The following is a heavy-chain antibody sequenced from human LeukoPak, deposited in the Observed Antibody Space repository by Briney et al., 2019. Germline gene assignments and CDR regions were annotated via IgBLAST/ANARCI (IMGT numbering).Heavy chain of an antibody. Sequence: GGSLKLSCAASGFTFSNSYMHWVRQAPGKGLVWVSRIDNDGSTSYADSAKGRFTISRDNAKSTLYLQMNSLRAEDTALYYCARDLNYNFDFWGRGTLVTVSS. CDR1: GFTFSNSY. CDR2: IDNDGST. J-gene: IGHJ4*02. CDR3: ARDLNYNFDF. D-gene: IGHD5-24*01. V-gene: IGHV3-74*01.